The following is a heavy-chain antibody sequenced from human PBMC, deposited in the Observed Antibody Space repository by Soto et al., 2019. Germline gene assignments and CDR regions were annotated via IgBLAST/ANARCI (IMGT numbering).Heavy chain of an antibody. CDR1: GFIFNDYY. CDR3: ARYAAEVTTFFDQ. V-gene: IGHV3-11*06. CDR2: ISGSSGSK. J-gene: IGHJ4*02. D-gene: IGHD4-17*01. Sequence: LRLSCAASGFIFNDYYMSWIRQAPGKGLEWLSNISGSSGSKKYADAGKGRFTISRDNAKKSLYLEMHSLRAEDTAMYYCARYAAEVTTFFDQWGQGTLVTVSS.